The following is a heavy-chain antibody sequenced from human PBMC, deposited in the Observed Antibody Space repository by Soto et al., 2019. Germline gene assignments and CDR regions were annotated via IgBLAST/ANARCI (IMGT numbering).Heavy chain of an antibody. D-gene: IGHD3-10*01. Sequence: QVQLVESGGGVVQPERSLRLSCAASGFTFSSYGMHWVRQAPGKGLEWVAVIWYDGSNKYYADSVKGRFTISRDNSKNTLYLQMNSLRAEDTAVYYCARGNYYGSGSLDYWGQGTLVTVSS. CDR3: ARGNYYGSGSLDY. CDR2: IWYDGSNK. CDR1: GFTFSSYG. J-gene: IGHJ4*02. V-gene: IGHV3-33*01.